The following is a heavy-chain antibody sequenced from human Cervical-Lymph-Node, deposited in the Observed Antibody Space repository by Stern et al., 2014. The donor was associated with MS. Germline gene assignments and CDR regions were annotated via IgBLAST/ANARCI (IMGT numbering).Heavy chain of an antibody. CDR3: ARGVTAVTNYVPNWCFDL. CDR1: GGSITNRDY. D-gene: IGHD4-11*01. V-gene: IGHV4-39*02. Sequence: QLQLQESGPGLVKPSETLSLTCSVSGGSITNRDYWGWIRQSPGKGLEWIGSVYYSGITYYRPSLKSRATISIDTSKNKFSLKLNSVTATDTAVYFCARGVTAVTNYVPNWCFDLWGRGTLVTISS. J-gene: IGHJ2*01. CDR2: VYYSGIT.